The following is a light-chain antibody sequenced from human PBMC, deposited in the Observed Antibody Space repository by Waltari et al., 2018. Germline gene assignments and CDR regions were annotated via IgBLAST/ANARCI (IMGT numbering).Light chain of an antibody. Sequence: QSVLTQPPSASGTPGQRVTISCSGSSPNIGSDTVNWFQPLPGTAPKLLTYTDNQRPSGVPDRFSGSKSGTSASLAISGLQSEDEADYYCATWDDTLHGCWVFGGGTKLTVL. V-gene: IGLV1-44*01. CDR2: TDN. J-gene: IGLJ3*02. CDR1: SPNIGSDT. CDR3: ATWDDTLHGCWV.